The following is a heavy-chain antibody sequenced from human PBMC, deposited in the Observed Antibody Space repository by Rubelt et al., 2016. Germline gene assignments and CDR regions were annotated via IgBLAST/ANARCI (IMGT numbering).Heavy chain of an antibody. CDR2: IIPILGKV. J-gene: IGHJ4*02. CDR1: GGTFSNHA. D-gene: IGHD3-10*01. Sequence: QVHLVQSGAEVKKPGASVKVSCKASGGTFSNHAITWVRQAPGQGLEWMGGIIPILGKVNYAQKFQGRVTMTRNTSISTAYMELSSLRSEDTAVYYCARDTGSATFEYWGQGALVTVSS. V-gene: IGHV1-69*10. CDR3: ARDTGSATFEY.